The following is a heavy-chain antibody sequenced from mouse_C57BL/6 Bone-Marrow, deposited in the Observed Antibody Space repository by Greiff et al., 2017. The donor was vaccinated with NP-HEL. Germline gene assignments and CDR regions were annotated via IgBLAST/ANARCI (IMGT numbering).Heavy chain of an antibody. CDR1: GYTFTSYW. D-gene: IGHD1-1*01. V-gene: IGHV1-69*01. J-gene: IGHJ2*01. CDR2: IDPSDSYT. Sequence: VKLQQPGAELVMPGASVKLSCKASGYTFTSYWLHWVKQRPGHGLEWIGAIDPSDSYTNSNHKFTGKSTLPVDKYSSQAYMQLSSLTSEYSAVYYCARDRITTVPYYLYYWGQGTTLTVSS. CDR3: ARDRITTVPYYLYY.